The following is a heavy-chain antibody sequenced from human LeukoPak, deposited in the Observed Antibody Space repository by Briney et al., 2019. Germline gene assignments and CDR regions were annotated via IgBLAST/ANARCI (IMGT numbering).Heavy chain of an antibody. Sequence: SETLSLTCTVSGGSISSYYWSWIRQPPGKGLEWIGYIYYSGSTNYNPSLKSRVTISVDTSKNQFSLKLSSVTAADTAVYYCARVLTIFGVVTRGWFDPWGQGTLVTVSS. J-gene: IGHJ5*02. CDR2: IYYSGST. V-gene: IGHV4-59*12. D-gene: IGHD3-3*01. CDR1: GGSISSYY. CDR3: ARVLTIFGVVTRGWFDP.